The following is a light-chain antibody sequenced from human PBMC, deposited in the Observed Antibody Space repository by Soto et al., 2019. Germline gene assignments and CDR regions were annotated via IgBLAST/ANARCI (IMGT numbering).Light chain of an antibody. CDR3: QQYGGSPRT. CDR2: GAS. Sequence: EIVLTQSPGTLSLSPGXRATLSCRASQSVSSSSLAWYQQKRGQAPRLLIHGASSRATGIPDRFSGSGSGTDFTLTVSRLEPEDFAVYYCQQYGGSPRTFGQGTKVDIK. J-gene: IGKJ1*01. V-gene: IGKV3-20*01. CDR1: QSVSSSS.